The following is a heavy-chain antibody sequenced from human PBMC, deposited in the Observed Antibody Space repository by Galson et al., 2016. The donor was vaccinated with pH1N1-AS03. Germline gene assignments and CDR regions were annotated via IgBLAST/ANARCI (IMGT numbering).Heavy chain of an antibody. CDR3: TRSAPRGGHEPFDF. Sequence: SLRLSCADSGFALIDYSMHWVRQAPGKGLEWVSSIDPTRTYIYYADSPTGRFTISRDNAFNPLYLQMNSLRVDDTAVYFCTRSAPRGGHEPFDFWGQGTLVTVSP. D-gene: IGHD5-12*01. J-gene: IGHJ4*02. CDR1: GFALIDYS. V-gene: IGHV3-21*01. CDR2: IDPTRTYI.